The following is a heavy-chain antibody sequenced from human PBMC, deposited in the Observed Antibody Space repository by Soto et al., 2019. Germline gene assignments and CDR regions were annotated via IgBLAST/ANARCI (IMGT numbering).Heavy chain of an antibody. CDR3: ARDHISGYSYFDY. J-gene: IGHJ4*02. Sequence: AGGSLRLSCAASGFTFSDYYMSWIRQAPGKGLEWVSYISSSGSTIYYADSVKGRFTISRDNAKNSLYLQMNSLRAEDTAVYYCARDHISGYSYFDYWGQGTLVTVSS. D-gene: IGHD5-18*01. V-gene: IGHV3-11*01. CDR1: GFTFSDYY. CDR2: ISSSGSTI.